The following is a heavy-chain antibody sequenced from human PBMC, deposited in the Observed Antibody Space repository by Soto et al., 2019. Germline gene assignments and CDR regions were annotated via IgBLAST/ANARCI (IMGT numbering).Heavy chain of an antibody. CDR3: AKDSISYNGIYDAFDV. V-gene: IGHV3-23*01. CDR2: IGGGDDI. D-gene: IGHD3-3*02. Sequence: GGTLRLSCEASGVTFSNYAMAWVRQTPGEGPEWVSTIGGGDDIFYAESVKGRFIISRDDSRSTMYLQMDNLRVEDTAIYFCAKDSISYNGIYDAFDVWGQGTVVTVSS. J-gene: IGHJ3*01. CDR1: GVTFSNYA.